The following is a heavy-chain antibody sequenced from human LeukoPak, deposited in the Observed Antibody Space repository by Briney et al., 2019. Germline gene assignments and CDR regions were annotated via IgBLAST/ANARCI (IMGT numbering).Heavy chain of an antibody. J-gene: IGHJ4*02. CDR1: GGSISSYY. Sequence: SKTLSLTCTVSGGSISSYYWSWIRQPPGKGLEWIGYIYYSGSTNYNPSLKSRVTISVDTSKNQFSLKLSSVTAADTAVYYCARALYSSGWYVGWGQGTLVTVSS. V-gene: IGHV4-59*01. CDR2: IYYSGST. CDR3: ARALYSSGWYVG. D-gene: IGHD6-19*01.